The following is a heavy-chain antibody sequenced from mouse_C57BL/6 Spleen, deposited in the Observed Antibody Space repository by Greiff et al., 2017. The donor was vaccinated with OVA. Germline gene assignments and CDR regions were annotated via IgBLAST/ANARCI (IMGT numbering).Heavy chain of an antibody. Sequence: QVQLQQSGAELVRPGASVTLSCKASGYTFTDYEMHWVKQTPVHGLEWIGAIDPETGGTAYNQKFKGKAILTADKSSSTAYMELRSLTSEDSAVYYCTRSAYYSNYLAYWGQGTLVTVAA. J-gene: IGHJ3*01. CDR1: GYTFTDYE. V-gene: IGHV1-15*01. D-gene: IGHD2-5*01. CDR3: TRSAYYSNYLAY. CDR2: IDPETGGT.